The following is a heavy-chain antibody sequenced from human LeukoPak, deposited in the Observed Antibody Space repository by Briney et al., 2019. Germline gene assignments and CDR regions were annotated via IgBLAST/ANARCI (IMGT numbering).Heavy chain of an antibody. Sequence: SETLSLTCTVSGGSIRSYYWSWIRQPPGKGLEWIGYIYYSGGTNYNPSLKSRVTISVDTSKNQFSLKLSSVTAADTAVYYCARQDVGWFDPWGQGTLVTVSS. J-gene: IGHJ5*02. CDR2: IYYSGGT. V-gene: IGHV4-59*08. CDR1: GGSIRSYY. CDR3: ARQDVGWFDP.